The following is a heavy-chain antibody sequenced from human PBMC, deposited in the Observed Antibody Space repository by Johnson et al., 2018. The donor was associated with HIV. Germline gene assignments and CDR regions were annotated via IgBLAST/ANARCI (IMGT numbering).Heavy chain of an antibody. CDR2: ISWNSNSL. CDR1: GFTFDDYV. V-gene: IGHV3-9*01. Sequence: VESGGGLVQPGRSLRLSCAASGFTFDDYVMHWVRQAPAQGLEWVSGISWNSNSLDYADSVKGRFTISRDNAKNSLFLQMHSRSAEDTAVYYCATELLRTEHDVFDIWGQGTMVTVSS. J-gene: IGHJ3*02. D-gene: IGHD3-10*01. CDR3: ATELLRTEHDVFDI.